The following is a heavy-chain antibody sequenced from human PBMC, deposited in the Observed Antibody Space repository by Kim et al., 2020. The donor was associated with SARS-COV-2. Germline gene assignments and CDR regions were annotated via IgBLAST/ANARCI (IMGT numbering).Heavy chain of an antibody. D-gene: IGHD3-3*01. CDR3: ARDLLRCRDYGMDV. Sequence: GSVKGRFTISRDTSKSTLSLQMTSLRAEDTAVYYCARDLLRCRDYGMDVWGQGTTVTVSS. J-gene: IGHJ6*02. V-gene: IGHV3-30*07.